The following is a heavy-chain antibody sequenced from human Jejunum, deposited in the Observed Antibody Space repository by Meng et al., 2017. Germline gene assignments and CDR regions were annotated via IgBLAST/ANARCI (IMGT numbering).Heavy chain of an antibody. J-gene: IGHJ5*02. CDR2: IKQDGSDK. V-gene: IGHV3-7*01. CDR1: GFDFSKYW. CDR3: ARDPRSAGKYNYFDP. Sequence: GESLKISCAASGFDFSKYWMAWVRQAPGKGPEWVANIKQDGSDKNYVDSVKGRFTISRDNAENSLFLQMDRLRSDDTAVYYCARDPRSAGKYNYFDPWGLGTLVTVSS.